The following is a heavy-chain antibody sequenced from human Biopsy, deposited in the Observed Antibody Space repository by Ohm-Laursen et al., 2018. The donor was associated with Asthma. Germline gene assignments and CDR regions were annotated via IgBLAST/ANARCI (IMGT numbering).Heavy chain of an antibody. J-gene: IGHJ4*02. Sequence: SLRLSCAASGFTVSSNGMSWVRQPPGKGLEWVSVIYSGGGTFYADSVKGRVTISRDNSMNTLYLHMNSLRVEDTAVYYCARGLDYSGRSGFDYWGQGTLVTVSS. CDR1: GFTVSSNG. D-gene: IGHD3-10*01. CDR3: ARGLDYSGRSGFDY. V-gene: IGHV3-53*01. CDR2: IYSGGGT.